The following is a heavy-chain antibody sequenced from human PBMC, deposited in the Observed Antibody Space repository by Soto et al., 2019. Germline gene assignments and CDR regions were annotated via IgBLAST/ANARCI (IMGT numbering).Heavy chain of an antibody. J-gene: IGHJ6*02. CDR3: ARGSNMVRGVIILSDYYYGMDV. V-gene: IGHV1-69*13. Sequence: SVKVSCKASGGTFTNYSISWVRQAPGQGLEWMGGIIPIFGTANYAQKFQGRVTITADESTRTAYMELSSLRSEDTAVYYCARGSNMVRGVIILSDYYYGMDVWGQGTTVTVSS. CDR2: IIPIFGTA. D-gene: IGHD3-10*01. CDR1: GGTFTNYS.